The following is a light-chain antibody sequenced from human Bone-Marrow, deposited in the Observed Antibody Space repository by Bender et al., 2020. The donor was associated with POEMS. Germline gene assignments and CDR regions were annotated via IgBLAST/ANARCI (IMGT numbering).Light chain of an antibody. CDR3: CSYAGSRPLV. J-gene: IGLJ1*01. V-gene: IGLV2-23*01. CDR1: SSDVGSDNL. CDR2: EGS. Sequence: QSALTQPRSVSGSPGQSITISCTGSSSDVGSDNLVSWYQQNPGKAPKLMIYEGSKRPSGVSNRFSGSKSGNTASLTISGLQAEDEADYYCCSYAGSRPLVFGTGTKVTVL.